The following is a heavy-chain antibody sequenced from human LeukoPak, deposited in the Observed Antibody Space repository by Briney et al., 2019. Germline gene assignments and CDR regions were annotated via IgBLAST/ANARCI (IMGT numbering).Heavy chain of an antibody. CDR3: ARVVTPRAFDI. CDR1: GGSISSGGYY. CDR2: IYHSGST. D-gene: IGHD4-23*01. V-gene: IGHV4-30-2*01. J-gene: IGHJ3*02. Sequence: SETLSLTCTVSGGSISSGGYYWSWIRQPPGKGLEWIGYIYHSGSTYYNPSLKSRVTISVDRSKNQFSLKLSSVTAADTAVYYCARVVTPRAFDIWGQGTMVTVSS.